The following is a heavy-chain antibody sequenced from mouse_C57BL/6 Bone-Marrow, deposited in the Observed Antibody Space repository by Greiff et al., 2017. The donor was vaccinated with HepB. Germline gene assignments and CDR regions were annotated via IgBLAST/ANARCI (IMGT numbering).Heavy chain of an antibody. CDR1: GYTFTDYN. V-gene: IGHV1-18*01. J-gene: IGHJ3*01. Sequence: EVHLVESGPELVKPGASVKIPCKASGYTFTDYNMDWVKQSHGKSLEWIGDINPNNGGTIYNQKFKGKATLTVDKSSSTAYMELRSLTSEDTAVYYCARDGSSSWFAYWGQGTLVTVSA. D-gene: IGHD1-1*01. CDR2: INPNNGGT. CDR3: ARDGSSSWFAY.